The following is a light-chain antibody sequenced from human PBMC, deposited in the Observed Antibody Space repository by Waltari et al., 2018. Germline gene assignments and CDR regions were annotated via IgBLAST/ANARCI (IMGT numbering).Light chain of an antibody. CDR2: EVS. CDR1: SSDVGSYNL. V-gene: IGLV2-23*02. CDR3: CLYTRSNYVT. Sequence: QSALTQPASVSGSPGQSITISCTGTSSDVGSYNLVSWYQQYPGKATKVVVYEVSKRPSGVFNRFLGANSANTASLTISGLQSEDEADYYCCLYTRSNYVTFGGGTKVTVL. J-gene: IGLJ2*01.